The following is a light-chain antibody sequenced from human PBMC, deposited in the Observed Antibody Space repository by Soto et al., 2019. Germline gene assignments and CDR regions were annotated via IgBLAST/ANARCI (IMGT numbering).Light chain of an antibody. Sequence: AIQMTQSPSSLSASVGDRVTITCRASQDIGNDLAWYQQRPGKAPKLLIYAASSLQSGVPSRFSGSGSGTDFTLTISSLQPVDYATYYFLLDYILPLTFGGGTKVEIK. CDR3: LLDYILPLT. CDR2: AAS. V-gene: IGKV1-6*01. J-gene: IGKJ4*01. CDR1: QDIGND.